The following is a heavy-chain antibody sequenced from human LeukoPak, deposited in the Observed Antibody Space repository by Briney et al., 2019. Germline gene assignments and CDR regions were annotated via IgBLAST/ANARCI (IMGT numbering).Heavy chain of an antibody. Sequence: GGSLRLSCAASGFTFSSHWMDWVRQAPGKGMEWVANIKQDGSERDYVTSVKGRFTISRDNAKNSLYLQMNSLRAEDPAVYYCARAGYCSGGSCYTLYYFDYWGQGTLVTVSS. V-gene: IGHV3-7*03. CDR1: GFTFSSHW. CDR3: ARAGYCSGGSCYTLYYFDY. J-gene: IGHJ4*02. D-gene: IGHD2-15*01. CDR2: IKQDGSER.